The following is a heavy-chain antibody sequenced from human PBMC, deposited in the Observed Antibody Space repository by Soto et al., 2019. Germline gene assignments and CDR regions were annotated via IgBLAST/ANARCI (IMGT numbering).Heavy chain of an antibody. CDR2: IDPSDSYT. CDR3: ARHSYSSSWYKIRRVHYYYGMDV. D-gene: IGHD6-13*01. Sequence: GESLKISCKGSGYSFTSYWISWVRQMPGKGLEWMGRIDPSDSYTNYSPSFQGHVTISADKSISTAYLQWSSLKASDTAMYYCARHSYSSSWYKIRRVHYYYGMDVWGQGTTVTVSS. J-gene: IGHJ6*02. V-gene: IGHV5-10-1*01. CDR1: GYSFTSYW.